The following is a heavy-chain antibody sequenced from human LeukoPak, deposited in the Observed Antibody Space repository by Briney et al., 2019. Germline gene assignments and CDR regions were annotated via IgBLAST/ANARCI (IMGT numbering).Heavy chain of an antibody. Sequence: GGSLRLSCEASGFSFSTSGVHCGRQAPGKGLEWMAVISKDGRKNHYADSVKGRFTISRDNSKSTLFLQMNSLRPEDTAIYYCARDLLNYGSAYYDVGIFDSWGQGTLVTVSS. J-gene: IGHJ4*02. V-gene: IGHV3-30*04. CDR1: GFSFSTSG. CDR3: ARDLLNYGSAYYDVGIFDS. CDR2: ISKDGRKN. D-gene: IGHD3-10*01.